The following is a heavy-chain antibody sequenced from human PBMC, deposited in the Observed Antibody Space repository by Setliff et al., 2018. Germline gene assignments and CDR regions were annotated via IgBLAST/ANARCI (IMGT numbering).Heavy chain of an antibody. D-gene: IGHD5-18*01. Sequence: SVKVSCKVSGYTLTELSRHWVRQAPGKGLEWMGRIIPIFGTANYAQKFQGRVTITADKSTSTAYMELSSLRSEDTAVYYCARDLGYSYGHTHDYWGQGTLVTVSS. CDR3: ARDLGYSYGHTHDY. CDR2: IIPIFGTA. J-gene: IGHJ4*02. V-gene: IGHV1-69*06. CDR1: GYTLTELS.